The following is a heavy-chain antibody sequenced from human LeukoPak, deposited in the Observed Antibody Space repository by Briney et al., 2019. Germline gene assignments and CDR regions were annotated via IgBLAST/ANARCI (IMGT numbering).Heavy chain of an antibody. CDR1: GGTFSSYA. CDR2: IIPILGIA. Sequence: SVKVSCKASGGTFSSYAISWVRQAPAQGLEWMGRIIPILGIANYAQKFQGRVTITADKSTSTAYMELSSLRSEDTAVYYCATSLLRFLEWLLHDPPDYWGQGTLVTVSS. D-gene: IGHD3-3*01. J-gene: IGHJ4*02. V-gene: IGHV1-69*04. CDR3: ATSLLRFLEWLLHDPPDY.